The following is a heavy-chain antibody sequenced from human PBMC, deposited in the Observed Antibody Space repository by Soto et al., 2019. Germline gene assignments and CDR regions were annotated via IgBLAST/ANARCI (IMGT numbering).Heavy chain of an antibody. J-gene: IGHJ4*02. Sequence: TLPLNFPVSGGSISSGGYYWSWLRQHPGKGLEWIGYIYYSGSTYYNPSLKSRVTISVNTSKNQFSLKLSSVTAADTAVYYCARDFPKVRSLDYWGQGTLVTVSS. CDR3: ARDFPKVRSLDY. CDR1: GGSISSGGYY. V-gene: IGHV4-31*03. CDR2: IYYSGST.